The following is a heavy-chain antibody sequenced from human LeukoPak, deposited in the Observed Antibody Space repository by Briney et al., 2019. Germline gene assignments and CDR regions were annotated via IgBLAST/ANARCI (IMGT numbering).Heavy chain of an antibody. Sequence: GRSLRLSCAASGFTFSSYAMHWVRQAPGKGLEWVAVISYDGSNKYYADSVKGRFTISRDNSKNTLYLQMNSLRAEDTAVYYCARALLWFGKLLSWGQGTLVTVSS. CDR2: ISYDGSNK. CDR1: GFTFSSYA. J-gene: IGHJ4*02. V-gene: IGHV3-30-3*01. D-gene: IGHD3-10*01. CDR3: ARALLWFGKLLS.